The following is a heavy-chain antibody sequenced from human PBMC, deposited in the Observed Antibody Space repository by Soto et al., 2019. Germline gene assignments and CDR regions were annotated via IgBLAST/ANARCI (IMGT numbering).Heavy chain of an antibody. CDR2: ISWNSGSI. D-gene: IGHD1-7*01. V-gene: IGHV3-9*01. J-gene: IGHJ3*02. Sequence: GGSLRLSCAASGFTFDDYAMHWVRQAPGKGLEWVSGISWNSGSIGYADSVKGRFTISRDNAKNSLYLQMNSLRAEDTALYYCAKDIMIQLELHAFDIWGQGTMVTVSS. CDR1: GFTFDDYA. CDR3: AKDIMIQLELHAFDI.